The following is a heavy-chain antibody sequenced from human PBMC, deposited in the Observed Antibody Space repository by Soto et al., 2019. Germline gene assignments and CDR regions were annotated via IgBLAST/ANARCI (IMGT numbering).Heavy chain of an antibody. V-gene: IGHV1-69*12. Sequence: QVQLGQSGAEVKKPGSSVKVSCKASGGTFSSYAISWVRQAPGQGLEWMGGIIPIFGTANYAQKFQGRVTITADESTSTAYMELSSLRSEDTDVYYCARDGRDYGDYRAHAAWFDPWGQGTLVTVSS. CDR3: ARDGRDYGDYRAHAAWFDP. CDR2: IIPIFGTA. D-gene: IGHD4-17*01. CDR1: GGTFSSYA. J-gene: IGHJ5*02.